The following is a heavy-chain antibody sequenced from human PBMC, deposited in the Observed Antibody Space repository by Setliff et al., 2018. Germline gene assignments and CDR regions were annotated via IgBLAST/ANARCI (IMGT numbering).Heavy chain of an antibody. Sequence: LSLSCAVSGFSFSTYYMSWVRQAPGKGLEWVANIHQNGSWIYYVDSVRGRFSISRDNARNSVHLQMNSLRAEDTAIYYCVRNGGNSDYWGQGTLVTVSS. V-gene: IGHV3-7*01. D-gene: IGHD2-8*01. CDR1: GFSFSTYY. J-gene: IGHJ4*02. CDR3: VRNGGNSDY. CDR2: IHQNGSWI.